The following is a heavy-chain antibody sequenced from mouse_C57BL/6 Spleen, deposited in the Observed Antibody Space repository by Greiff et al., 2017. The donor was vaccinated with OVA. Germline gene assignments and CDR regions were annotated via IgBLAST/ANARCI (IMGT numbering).Heavy chain of an antibody. Sequence: VQLQQPGAELVRPGSSVQLSCKASGYTFTSYWMDWVKQRPGQGLDWIGNIYPSDSETHYNQKFKDKATLTVDKSSSTAYMQLSSLTSEDAAVYYCATLYGNYVGYYAMDYWGQGTSVTVSS. J-gene: IGHJ4*01. CDR2: IYPSDSET. CDR1: GYTFTSYW. CDR3: ATLYGNYVGYYAMDY. V-gene: IGHV1-61*01. D-gene: IGHD2-1*01.